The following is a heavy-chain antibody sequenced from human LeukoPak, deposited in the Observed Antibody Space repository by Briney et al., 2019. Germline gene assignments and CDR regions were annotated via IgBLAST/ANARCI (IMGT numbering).Heavy chain of an antibody. CDR3: AKDHVTWGNRYFDH. CDR2: IGHDGTKI. J-gene: IGHJ4*02. D-gene: IGHD3-16*01. V-gene: IGHV3-30*02. CDR1: GFTFSTYG. Sequence: PGGSLRLSCAASGFTFSTYGMHWVRQAPGKGLEWVAFIGHDGTKIYYADSVQGRFTISRDNPKNTLYLEMNSLSGEDTALYYCAKDHVTWGNRYFDHWGQGTLGTVSS.